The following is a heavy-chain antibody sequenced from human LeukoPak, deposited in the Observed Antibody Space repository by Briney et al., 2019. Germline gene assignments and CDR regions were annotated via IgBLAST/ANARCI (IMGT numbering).Heavy chain of an antibody. V-gene: IGHV3-48*01. D-gene: IGHD3-9*01. Sequence: GGSLRLSCAASGFTFSDYSMNWVRQAPGKGLEWVSYVSSGSSTIYYTDSVKGRFTISRDNAKNSLSLQMNSLRAEDTAVYYCARNKPYDKWGQGTLVTVSS. CDR1: GFTFSDYS. CDR3: ARNKPYDK. CDR2: VSSGSSTI. J-gene: IGHJ4*02.